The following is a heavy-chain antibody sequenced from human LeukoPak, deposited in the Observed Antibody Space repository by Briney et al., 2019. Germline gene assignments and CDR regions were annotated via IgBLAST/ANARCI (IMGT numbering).Heavy chain of an antibody. CDR2: IYYSGST. Sequence: SETLSLTCTVSGGSISSSSYYWGWIRQPPGKGLEWIGSIYYSGSTYYNPSLKSRVTISVDTSKNLFSLKLSSVTAADTAVYYCARDVILDADYYDSSGYYSDAFDIWGQGTMVTVSS. D-gene: IGHD3-22*01. J-gene: IGHJ3*02. CDR3: ARDVILDADYYDSSGYYSDAFDI. CDR1: GGSISSSSYY. V-gene: IGHV4-39*07.